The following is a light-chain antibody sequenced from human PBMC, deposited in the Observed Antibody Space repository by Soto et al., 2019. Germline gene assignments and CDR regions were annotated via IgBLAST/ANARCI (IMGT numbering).Light chain of an antibody. CDR3: SSYTSSSTRV. J-gene: IGLJ2*01. V-gene: IGLV2-14*01. Sequence: QSALTQPASVSGSPGQSITISCTGTSRDVGGYNYVSWYQQHPGKAPKLMIYEVSNRPSGVSNRFSGSKSGNTASLTISVLQAEDDADYYCSSYTSSSTRVFGGGTKLTVL. CDR2: EVS. CDR1: SRDVGGYNY.